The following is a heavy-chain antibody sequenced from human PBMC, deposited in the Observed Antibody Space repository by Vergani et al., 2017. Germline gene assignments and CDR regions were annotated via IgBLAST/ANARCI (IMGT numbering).Heavy chain of an antibody. CDR2: IYSTGST. J-gene: IGHJ4*02. Sequence: QVQLQESGPGLVKPSQTLSLTCSVSGDSISSGVYYWNWIRQHPGKGLEWIGYIYSTGSTHHNPSLRRRINMSVDTSENQFTLNLSSVTAADTAVYYCARIPRGYCSSAICFPFDYWGQGTLVTVSS. D-gene: IGHD2-2*01. V-gene: IGHV4-31*03. CDR1: GDSISSGVYY. CDR3: ARIPRGYCSSAICFPFDY.